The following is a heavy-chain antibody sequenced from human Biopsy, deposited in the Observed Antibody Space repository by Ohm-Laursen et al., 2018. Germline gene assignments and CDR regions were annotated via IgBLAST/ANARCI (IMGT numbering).Heavy chain of an antibody. CDR1: GESFNGYY. Sequence: TLSLTWAAYGESFNGYYWSWIRQTPGKGLEWIGEINHSGRTNYNPSLKSRVTISVDTSKNQFSLKVRSVTAADTAVYYCVRGVDYYDPYHYCALDVWGQGTTVTVSS. D-gene: IGHD3-22*01. CDR2: INHSGRT. V-gene: IGHV4-34*01. CDR3: VRGVDYYDPYHYCALDV. J-gene: IGHJ6*02.